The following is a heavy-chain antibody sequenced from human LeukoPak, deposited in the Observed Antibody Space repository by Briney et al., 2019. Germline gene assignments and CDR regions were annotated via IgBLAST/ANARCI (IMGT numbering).Heavy chain of an antibody. Sequence: GGSLRLSCAASGFSISDYYMSWIRQAPGKGLEWIAYISSSVSTIYYTDSVKGRFTISRDNANNSLYLQMDSLRAEDTAVYYCTRRRDYGDSWGQGTLVTVSP. CDR2: ISSSVSTI. CDR3: TRRRDYGDS. CDR1: GFSISDYY. J-gene: IGHJ4*02. V-gene: IGHV3-11*01.